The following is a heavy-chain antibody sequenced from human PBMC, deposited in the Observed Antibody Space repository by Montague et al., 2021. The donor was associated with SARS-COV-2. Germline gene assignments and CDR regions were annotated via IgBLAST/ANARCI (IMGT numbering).Heavy chain of an antibody. D-gene: IGHD3-22*01. V-gene: IGHV4-39*02. Sequence: SETLSLTCTVSGGSITNNIDYWAWIRQPPGKGLEWIGSIYYTGNTYYNPSLKSRVTISVVTSKNHLTLELSSVTAAETAVYYCARLKRYFDSSGSPSAFDFWGQGTKVTVSS. CDR3: ARLKRYFDSSGSPSAFDF. J-gene: IGHJ3*01. CDR2: IYYTGNT. CDR1: GGSITNNIDY.